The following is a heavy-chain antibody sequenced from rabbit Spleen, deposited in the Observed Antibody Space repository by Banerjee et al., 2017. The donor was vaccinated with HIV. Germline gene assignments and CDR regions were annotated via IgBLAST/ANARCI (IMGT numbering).Heavy chain of an antibody. J-gene: IGHJ4*01. V-gene: IGHV1S45*01. CDR1: GFSFSGSYW. Sequence: EESGGGLVKPEGSLTLTCTASGFSFSGSYWICWVRQAPGKGLECIACIYAGSSGSTYYASWAKGRFTISKTSSTTVTLQMTSLTAADTATYFCARTFSDSGWNIDLWGQGTLVTVS. CDR3: ARTFSDSGWNIDL. D-gene: IGHD1-1*01. CDR2: IYAGSSGST.